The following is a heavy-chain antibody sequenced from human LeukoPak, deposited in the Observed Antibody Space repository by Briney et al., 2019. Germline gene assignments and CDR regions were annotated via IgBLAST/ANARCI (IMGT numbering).Heavy chain of an antibody. Sequence: GGSLRPSCAASGFTFSSYSMNWVRQAPGKGLEWVSSISSSSSYIYYADSVKGRFTISRDNAKNSLYLQMNSLRAEDTAVYYCARTGQLGPYFDYWGQGTLVTVSS. CDR3: ARTGQLGPYFDY. CDR2: ISSSSSYI. J-gene: IGHJ4*02. V-gene: IGHV3-21*01. CDR1: GFTFSSYS. D-gene: IGHD6-6*01.